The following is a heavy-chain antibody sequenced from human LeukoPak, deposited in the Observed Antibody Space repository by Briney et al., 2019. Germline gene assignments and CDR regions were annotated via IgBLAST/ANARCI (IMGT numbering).Heavy chain of an antibody. CDR3: ARFEYNWFDP. J-gene: IGHJ5*02. CDR2: IYYSGSA. Sequence: SETLSLTCTVSGGSISSYYWSWIRQPPGKGLEWIGYIYYSGSANYNPSLKSRVTISVDTSKNQFSLKLSSVTAADTAVYYCARFEYNWFDPWGQGTLVTVSS. V-gene: IGHV4-59*01. CDR1: GGSISSYY.